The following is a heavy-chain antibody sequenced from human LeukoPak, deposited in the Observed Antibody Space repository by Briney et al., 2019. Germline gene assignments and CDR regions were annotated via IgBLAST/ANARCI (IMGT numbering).Heavy chain of an antibody. Sequence: ASVKASCKASGYTFTSYDINWVRQATGQGLEWMGWMNPNSGNTGYAQKFQGRVTMTRNTSISTAYMELSSLRSEDTAVYYCARGVWYFGSGSYYNGLFDYWGQGTLVTVSS. CDR1: GYTFTSYD. V-gene: IGHV1-8*01. J-gene: IGHJ4*02. D-gene: IGHD3-10*01. CDR2: MNPNSGNT. CDR3: ARGVWYFGSGSYYNGLFDY.